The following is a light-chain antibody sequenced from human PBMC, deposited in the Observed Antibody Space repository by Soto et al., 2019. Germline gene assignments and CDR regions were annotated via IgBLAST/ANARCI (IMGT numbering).Light chain of an antibody. V-gene: IGKV1-39*01. J-gene: IGKJ1*01. Sequence: DIQMTQSPSSLSASVGDRVTITCRASQNIYSYLNWYLQKPGKAPDLLIYAASSLQSWVPSRFIGSGSCTDFTITIRSLKPGDFATYYCQQSYSTPRTFGQGTRVEIK. CDR1: QNIYSY. CDR2: AAS. CDR3: QQSYSTPRT.